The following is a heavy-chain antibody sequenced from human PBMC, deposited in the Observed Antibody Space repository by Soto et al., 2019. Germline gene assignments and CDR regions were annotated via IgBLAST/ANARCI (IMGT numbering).Heavy chain of an antibody. Sequence: EVQLVESGGGLVQPGRSLRLSCAASGFTFDDYAMHWVRQAPGKGLEWVSGISWNSGSIGYADSVKGRFTISRDNAKNSLYLQMNSLRAEDTVVYYCAKDRPDYYFDYWGQGTLVTVSS. V-gene: IGHV3-9*01. J-gene: IGHJ4*02. CDR2: ISWNSGSI. CDR1: GFTFDDYA. CDR3: AKDRPDYYFDY.